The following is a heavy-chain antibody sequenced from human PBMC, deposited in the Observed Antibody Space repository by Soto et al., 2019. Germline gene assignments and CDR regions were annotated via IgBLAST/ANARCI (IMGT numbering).Heavy chain of an antibody. CDR2: IRVSVSDT. V-gene: IGHV3-23*01. D-gene: IGHD6-19*01. J-gene: IGHJ4*02. Sequence: EVQLLESGGGLVQPGGSLRLSCAASGFTFSNYVMTWLRQSPGKGLEWVSSIRVSVSDTFYADSVKGRFTVSSDNSKNTLFLQMHSLGAEDTAVYYCATTDKFNSDSGGWANRFDYGGQGTVVTVSS. CDR3: ATTDKFNSDSGGWANRFDY. CDR1: GFTFSNYV.